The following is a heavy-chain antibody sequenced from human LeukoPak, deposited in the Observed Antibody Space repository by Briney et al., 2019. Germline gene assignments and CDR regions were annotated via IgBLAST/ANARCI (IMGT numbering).Heavy chain of an antibody. CDR3: ARGTGSLFY. Sequence: SETLSLTCAVSGGSITRGSYYWTWIRQPAGKALEWIGHVFTSGNTNYNPSLKGRVTISIETSKSQFSLNLNSVTAADTAVYYCARGTGSLFYWGHGILVTVSS. CDR1: GGSITRGSYY. V-gene: IGHV4-61*09. J-gene: IGHJ4*01. CDR2: VFTSGNT. D-gene: IGHD3-10*01.